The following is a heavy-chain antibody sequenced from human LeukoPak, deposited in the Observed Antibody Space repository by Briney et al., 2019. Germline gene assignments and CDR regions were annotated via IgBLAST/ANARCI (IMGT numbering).Heavy chain of an antibody. CDR1: GGSFSNYY. J-gene: IGHJ6*03. D-gene: IGHD1-7*01. CDR2: INDSGRT. Sequence: PSETLSLTCAVYGGSFSNYYWSWIRQPPGKGLEWIGEINDSGRTNYNPSLMSRVTVSVDTSKKQFSLRLTSVTATDMAVYYCARRWNYGRNYYIDVWGNGATVSVSS. V-gene: IGHV4-34*01. CDR3: ARRWNYGRNYYIDV.